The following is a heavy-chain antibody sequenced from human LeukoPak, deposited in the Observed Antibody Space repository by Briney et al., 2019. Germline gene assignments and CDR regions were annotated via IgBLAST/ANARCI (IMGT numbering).Heavy chain of an antibody. CDR1: GFTFSSYA. Sequence: PGGSLRLSCAASGFTFSSYAVSWVRQAPGKGLEWVSAISGSGGGTYYADSVKGRFTISRDNSKNTLYLQMSSLSTEDTAVYYCAKTTTGYSSGRYPGRPVDYWGQGTLVSVSS. J-gene: IGHJ4*02. V-gene: IGHV3-23*01. CDR3: AKTTTGYSSGRYPGRPVDY. D-gene: IGHD6-19*01. CDR2: ISGSGGGT.